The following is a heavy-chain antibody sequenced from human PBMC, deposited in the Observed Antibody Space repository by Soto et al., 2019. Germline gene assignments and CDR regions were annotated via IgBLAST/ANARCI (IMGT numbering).Heavy chain of an antibody. CDR2: IYYSGST. V-gene: IGHV4-30-4*01. CDR3: ARGPTHYDFWSGYYFADY. D-gene: IGHD3-3*01. J-gene: IGHJ4*02. CDR1: GGSISSGDYY. Sequence: SETLSLTCTVSGGSISSGDYYWSWIRQPPGKGLEWIGYIYYSGSTYYNPSLKSRVTISVDTSKNQFSLKLSSVTAADTAVYYCARGPTHYDFWSGYYFADYCGQGTLVTVSS.